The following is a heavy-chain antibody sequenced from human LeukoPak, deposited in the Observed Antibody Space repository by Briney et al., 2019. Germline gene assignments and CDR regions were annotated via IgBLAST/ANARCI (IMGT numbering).Heavy chain of an antibody. J-gene: IGHJ4*02. V-gene: IGHV4-59*01. CDR3: ARAMIVEEGFDY. CDR1: GGSISSYY. Sequence: SETLSLTCTVSGGSISSYYWSWIWQPPGKGLEWIGYIYYSGSTNYNPSLKSRVTISVDTSKDQFSLKLSSVTAADTAVYYCARAMIVEEGFDYWGQGTLVTVSS. D-gene: IGHD3-22*01. CDR2: IYYSGST.